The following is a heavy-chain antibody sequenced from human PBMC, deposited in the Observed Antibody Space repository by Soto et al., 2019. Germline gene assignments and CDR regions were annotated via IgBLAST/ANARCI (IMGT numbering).Heavy chain of an antibody. CDR1: GDSGGFISSSSYH. CDR3: ARHPPIGPLGL. Sequence: QLQLQESGPGLVKPSETLSLTCTVSGDSGGFISSSSYHWGWIRQPPGKGLEWIGNIYYSGSTYYNPSPQRPVTITGEPSKNPFSLRLTSVTAADPAVYYCARHPPIGPLGLWGQGTLVNVSS. D-gene: IGHD3-16*01. CDR2: IYYSGST. J-gene: IGHJ4*02. V-gene: IGHV4-39*01.